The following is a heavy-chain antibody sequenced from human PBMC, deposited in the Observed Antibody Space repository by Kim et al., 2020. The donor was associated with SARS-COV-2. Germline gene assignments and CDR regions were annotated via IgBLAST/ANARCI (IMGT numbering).Heavy chain of an antibody. V-gene: IGHV1-69*13. D-gene: IGHD4-17*01. CDR1: GGTFSSYA. Sequence: SVKVSCKASGGTFSSYAISWVRQAPGQGLEWMGGIIPIFGTANYAQKFQGRVTITADESTSTAYMELSSLRSEDTAVYYCARDNPTVTKQGAFDIWGQGTMVTVSS. CDR3: ARDNPTVTKQGAFDI. J-gene: IGHJ3*02. CDR2: IIPIFGTA.